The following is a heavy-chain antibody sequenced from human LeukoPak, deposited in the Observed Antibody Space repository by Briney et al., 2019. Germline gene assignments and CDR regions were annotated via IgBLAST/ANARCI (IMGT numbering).Heavy chain of an antibody. D-gene: IGHD1-14*01. Sequence: GGSLRLSCTASGFSFSSHWMHWVRQAPGKGLVWVSRITNDGSSTTYVDSVKGRFTISRDNAKNMLYLQVNSLRAEDTAVYYCAIQQGGNPAYWGQGTLVTVSS. V-gene: IGHV3-74*01. J-gene: IGHJ4*02. CDR2: ITNDGSST. CDR3: AIQQGGNPAY. CDR1: GFSFSSHW.